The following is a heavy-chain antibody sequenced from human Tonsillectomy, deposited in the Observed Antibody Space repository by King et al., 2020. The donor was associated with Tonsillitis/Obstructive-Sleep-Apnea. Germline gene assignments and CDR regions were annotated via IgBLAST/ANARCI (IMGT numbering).Heavy chain of an antibody. J-gene: IGHJ3*02. Sequence: VQMVESGGGVVQPGRSLRLSCAASRFTFSSYAMHWVRQVPGKGLEWVAVISYDGGNKYYADSVKGRFTISRDNSKNTLYLQMNSLRAEDTAVYYCAREDGYYSGGSCYYKAFDIWGQGTMVTVSS. V-gene: IGHV3-30*01. CDR3: AREDGYYSGGSCYYKAFDI. D-gene: IGHD2-15*01. CDR2: ISYDGGNK. CDR1: RFTFSSYA.